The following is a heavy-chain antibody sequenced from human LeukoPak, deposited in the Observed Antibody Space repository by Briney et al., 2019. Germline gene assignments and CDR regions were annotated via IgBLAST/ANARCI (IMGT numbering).Heavy chain of an antibody. V-gene: IGHV5-51*01. CDR2: IYPGDSDT. D-gene: IGHD2-2*01. CDR3: ARQGCSSTSCYGNAFDY. CDR1: GYSFSSYW. Sequence: GESLQISCQGSGYSFSSYWIGWVRQMPGKGLEWMGIIYPGDSDTRYSPSFQGQVTISADKSISTAYLQWSSLKASDTAMYYCARQGCSSTSCYGNAFDYWGQGTLVTVSS. J-gene: IGHJ4*02.